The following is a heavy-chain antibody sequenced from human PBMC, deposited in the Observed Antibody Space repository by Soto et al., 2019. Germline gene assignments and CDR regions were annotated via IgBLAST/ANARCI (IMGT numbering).Heavy chain of an antibody. J-gene: IGHJ3*02. D-gene: IGHD3-10*02. V-gene: IGHV3-23*01. CDR2: IGGGDDI. CDR1: GFTFSNYA. Sequence: VQLLESGGGLVQPGGSLRLSCEASGFTFSNYAMSWVRQAPGEGPEWVSTIGGGDDIFYADSVKGRFTISRDDSSDTMYLQMDNRRVEDTAIYFCAKDSVRYNRIYDAFDIWGPGTVVPVSS. CDR3: AKDSVRYNRIYDAFDI.